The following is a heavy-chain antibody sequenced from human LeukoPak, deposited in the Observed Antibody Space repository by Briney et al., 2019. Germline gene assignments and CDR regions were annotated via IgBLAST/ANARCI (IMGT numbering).Heavy chain of an antibody. CDR2: IYYSGST. Sequence: SETLSLTCTVSGGSTSSYYWSWIRQPPGKGLEWIGYIYYSGSTNYNPSLKSRVTISVDTSKNQFSLKLSSVTAADTAVYYCAARYCSSTSCYRPKFDYWGQGTLVTVSS. CDR1: GGSTSSYY. J-gene: IGHJ4*02. CDR3: AARYCSSTSCYRPKFDY. D-gene: IGHD2-2*02. V-gene: IGHV4-59*12.